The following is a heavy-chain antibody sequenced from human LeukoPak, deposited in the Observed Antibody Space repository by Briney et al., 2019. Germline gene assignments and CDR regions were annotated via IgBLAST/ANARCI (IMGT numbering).Heavy chain of an antibody. J-gene: IGHJ6*03. CDR2: IYTSGST. CDR3: ARHPQPGRAYYYYMDV. CDR1: GGYISSYY. V-gene: IGHV4-4*09. Sequence: SETLSLTCTVSGGYISSYYWSWIRQPPGKGLEWIGYIYTSGSTNYNPSLKSRVTISVDTSKNQFSLKLSSVTAADTAVYYCARHPQPGRAYYYYMDVWGKGTTVTVSS. D-gene: IGHD3-10*01.